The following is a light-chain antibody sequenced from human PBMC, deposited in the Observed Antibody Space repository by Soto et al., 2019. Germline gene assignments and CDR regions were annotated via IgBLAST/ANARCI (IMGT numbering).Light chain of an antibody. Sequence: DIQMTQSPSSVTASVGDRVTITCRASQDISGWLAWFQQKPGKAPNLLIYAASILQSGVPSRFRGSGSGTDFTLTITYLQPEDFATYYCQQANSFPWTFGLGTKVEL. V-gene: IGKV1D-12*01. CDR3: QQANSFPWT. CDR1: QDISGW. J-gene: IGKJ1*01. CDR2: AAS.